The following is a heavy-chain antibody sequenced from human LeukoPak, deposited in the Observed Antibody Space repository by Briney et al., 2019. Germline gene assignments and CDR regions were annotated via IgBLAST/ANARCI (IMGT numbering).Heavy chain of an antibody. J-gene: IGHJ4*02. CDR1: GFNFVEYP. CDR2: TCWNSCSI. CDR3: AKGLVGARSCPFNY. Sequence: YLRLYCASSGFNFVEYPMGWVQQGPGKGLDWVSGTCWNSCSIRYADSVQGRLTSSRDNAKNSLYLQMISLRAEDAALYYCAKGLVGARSCPFNYWGQGTLVTVSS. D-gene: IGHD1-26*01. V-gene: IGHV3-9*01.